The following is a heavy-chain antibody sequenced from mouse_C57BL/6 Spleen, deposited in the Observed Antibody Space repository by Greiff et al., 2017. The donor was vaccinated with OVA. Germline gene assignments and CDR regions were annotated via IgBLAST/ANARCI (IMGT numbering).Heavy chain of an antibody. CDR3: ARETTVVGSAMDY. D-gene: IGHD1-1*01. V-gene: IGHV5-4*01. J-gene: IGHJ4*01. CDR2: ISDGGSYT. Sequence: DVKLQESGGGLVKPGGSLKLSCAASGFTFSSYAMSWVRQTPEKRLEWVATISDGGSYTYYPDNVKGRFTISRDNAKNNLYLQMSHLKSEDTAMYYCARETTVVGSAMDYWGQGTSVTVSS. CDR1: GFTFSSYA.